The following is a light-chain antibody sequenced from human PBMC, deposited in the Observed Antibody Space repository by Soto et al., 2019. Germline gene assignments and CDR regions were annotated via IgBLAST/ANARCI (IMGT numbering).Light chain of an antibody. CDR2: DVS. CDR1: RSDVGGYNY. J-gene: IGLJ1*01. Sequence: QSALTQPASVSGSPGQSITLSCTGTRSDVGGYNYVFWYQQHPGKAPQLMIYDVSNRPSGVSNRFSGSKSGNTASLTISGLQAEDEADYYCSSYTSSSTRVFGTGTKVTVL. V-gene: IGLV2-14*01. CDR3: SSYTSSSTRV.